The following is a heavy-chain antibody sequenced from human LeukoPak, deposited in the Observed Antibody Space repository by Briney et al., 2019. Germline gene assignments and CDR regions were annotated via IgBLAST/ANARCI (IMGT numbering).Heavy chain of an antibody. CDR2: IYPGDSDT. V-gene: IGHV5-51*01. CDR1: GYRFSSYW. D-gene: IGHD3-10*01. Sequence: GESLKISCKGSGYRFSSYWIGWVRQRPGKGLEWMGTIYPGDSDTSYSPSFQGQVTISADTSMTAAYLQWSSLKASDTAIYYCARRNRAEGSIDYWGQGTLVTVSS. CDR3: ARRNRAEGSIDY. J-gene: IGHJ4*02.